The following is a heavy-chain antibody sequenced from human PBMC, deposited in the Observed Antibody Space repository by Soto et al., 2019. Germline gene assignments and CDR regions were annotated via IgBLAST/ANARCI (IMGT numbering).Heavy chain of an antibody. Sequence: KPSETLSLTCTVSGGSISSGGYYWSCIRQHPGKGLEWIGYIYYSGSTCYNPSLKSRVTISVDTSKNQFSLKLSSVTAADTAVYYCARANSFYYYGMDVWGQGTTVTVSS. D-gene: IGHD4-4*01. CDR3: ARANSFYYYGMDV. J-gene: IGHJ6*02. CDR2: IYYSGST. CDR1: GGSISSGGYY. V-gene: IGHV4-31*03.